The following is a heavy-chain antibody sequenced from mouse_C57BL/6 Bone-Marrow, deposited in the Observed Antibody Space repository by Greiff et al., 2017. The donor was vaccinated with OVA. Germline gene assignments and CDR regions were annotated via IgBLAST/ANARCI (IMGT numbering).Heavy chain of an antibody. J-gene: IGHJ4*01. Sequence: EVNVVESGGGLVQPKGSLKLSCAASGFTFNTYAMHWVRQAPGKGLEWVARIRSKSSNYATYYADSVKDRFTISRDDSQSMLYLQMNNLKTEDTAMYYCVGTDSSYSRYYAMDCWGQGTSVTVSS. D-gene: IGHD3-1*01. CDR3: VGTDSSYSRYYAMDC. CDR2: IRSKSSNYAT. CDR1: GFTFNTYA. V-gene: IGHV10-3*01.